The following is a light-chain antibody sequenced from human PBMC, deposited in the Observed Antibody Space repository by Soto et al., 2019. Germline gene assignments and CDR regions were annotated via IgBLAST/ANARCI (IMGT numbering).Light chain of an antibody. CDR2: DVS. V-gene: IGLV2-11*01. J-gene: IGLJ1*01. CDR1: SSDVGGYNY. Sequence: THPLSVSWSPGHSVTISCTGTSSDVGGYNYVSWYQQHPGKAPKLMIYDVSKRPSGVPDRFSGSKSGNTASLTISGLQAEDGADYYCCSYAGSYKGVFGTGTKVTVL. CDR3: CSYAGSYKGV.